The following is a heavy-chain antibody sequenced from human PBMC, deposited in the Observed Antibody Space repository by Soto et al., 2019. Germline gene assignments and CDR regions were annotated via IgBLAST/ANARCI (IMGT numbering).Heavy chain of an antibody. CDR2: IYPGDSDT. Sequence: XESLKIAFKGSGYSCTSYWLGWVRRMPGKGLEWMGIIYPGDSDTRYSPSFQGQVTISADKSISTAYLQWSSLKASDTAMYYCARTYDFWSGSIDYWGQGTLVTVSS. J-gene: IGHJ4*02. V-gene: IGHV5-51*01. CDR3: ARTYDFWSGSIDY. D-gene: IGHD3-3*01. CDR1: GYSCTSYW.